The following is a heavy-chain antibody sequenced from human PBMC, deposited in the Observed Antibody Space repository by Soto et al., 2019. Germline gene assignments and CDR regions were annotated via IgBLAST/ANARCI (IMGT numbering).Heavy chain of an antibody. CDR1: GGSISSYY. Sequence: PSETLSLTCTVSGGSISSYYWSWIRQPPGKGLEWIGYIYYSGSTNYNPSLKSRVTISVDTSKNQFSLKLSSVTAADTAVYYCASHSGSYPYYFDYWGQGTLVTVPQ. CDR2: IYYSGST. CDR3: ASHSGSYPYYFDY. D-gene: IGHD1-26*01. V-gene: IGHV4-59*01. J-gene: IGHJ4*02.